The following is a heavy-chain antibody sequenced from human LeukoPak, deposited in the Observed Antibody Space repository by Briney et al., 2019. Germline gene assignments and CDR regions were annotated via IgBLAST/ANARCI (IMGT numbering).Heavy chain of an antibody. Sequence: PSQTLSLTCTVSGNSIRSNTYYWSWIRQLPGKGLEWIGYIYYSGRTASGSTDYNPSLKSRVSISVDTSETQFSLNLNSVTAADTAVYYCAGETGRGVPGRRAENWFDSWGQGALVTVSS. CDR1: GNSIRSNTYY. J-gene: IGHJ5*01. V-gene: IGHV4-31*03. CDR3: AGETGRGVPGRRAENWFDS. CDR2: IYYSGRTASGST. D-gene: IGHD1-14*01.